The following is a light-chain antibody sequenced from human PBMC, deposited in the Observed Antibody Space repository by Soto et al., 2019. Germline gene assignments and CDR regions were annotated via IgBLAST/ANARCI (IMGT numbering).Light chain of an antibody. J-gene: IGKJ2*01. CDR1: QSVSSY. Sequence: EIVLTQSPATLSLSPGERATLSCRASQSVSSYLAWYQQKPGQAPRLLIYDASNRATGIPARFSGSGSGTDFTLTICSLEPEDLAVYYCQQRSNFSFGQGTKLEIK. CDR2: DAS. V-gene: IGKV3-11*01. CDR3: QQRSNFS.